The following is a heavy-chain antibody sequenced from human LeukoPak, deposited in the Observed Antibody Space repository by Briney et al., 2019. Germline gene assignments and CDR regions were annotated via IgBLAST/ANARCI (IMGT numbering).Heavy chain of an antibody. J-gene: IGHJ4*02. V-gene: IGHV4-59*08. CDR3: ARRAAAGSAYFDY. D-gene: IGHD6-13*01. CDR1: GGSISSYY. Sequence: PSETLSLTCTVSGGSISSYYWSWIRQPPGKGLEWIGYIYYSGSTNYNPSLKSRVTISVDTSKNQFSLKLSSVTAADTAVYYCARRAAAGSAYFDYWGQGTLSPSPQ. CDR2: IYYSGST.